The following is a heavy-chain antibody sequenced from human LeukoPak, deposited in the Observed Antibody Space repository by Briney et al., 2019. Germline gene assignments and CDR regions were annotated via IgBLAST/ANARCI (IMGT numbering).Heavy chain of an antibody. CDR2: ISSSSSYI. Sequence: GGSLRLSCAASGFTFSSYSMNWVRQAPGKGLEWVSSISSSSSYIYYADSVEGRFTISRDNAKNSLYLQMNSLRAEDTAVYYCAREWEIQLWSNFDYWGQGTLVTVSS. CDR1: GFTFSSYS. CDR3: AREWEIQLWSNFDY. V-gene: IGHV3-21*01. D-gene: IGHD5-18*01. J-gene: IGHJ4*02.